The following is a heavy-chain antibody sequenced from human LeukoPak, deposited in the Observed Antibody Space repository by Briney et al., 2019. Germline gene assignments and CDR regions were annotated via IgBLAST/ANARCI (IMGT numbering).Heavy chain of an antibody. V-gene: IGHV3-33*01. J-gene: IGHJ4*02. D-gene: IGHD3-9*01. CDR3: AVGPLRYFDWTPIDY. CDR1: GFTFSSYG. Sequence: GRSLRLSCAASGFTFSSYGMHWVRQAPGKGLEWGAVIWYDGSNKYYSDSVKGRFPISRDNSKNTLYLQMNSLRAEDTAVYYCAVGPLRYFDWTPIDYWGQGTLVTVSS. CDR2: IWYDGSNK.